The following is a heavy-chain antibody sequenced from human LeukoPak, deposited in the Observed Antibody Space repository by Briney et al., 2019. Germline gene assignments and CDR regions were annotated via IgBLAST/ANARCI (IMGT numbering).Heavy chain of an antibody. CDR3: TKEVAAADYYFDY. J-gene: IGHJ4*02. CDR1: GFTFSSYA. Sequence: GGSLRLSCAASGFTFSSYAMSWVRQAPGKGLEWVSGISGSGDNTYYADSVKGRFTISRDNPKNTLYLQMNSLRAEDTAVYYCTKEVAAADYYFDYWGQGTLVTVSS. V-gene: IGHV3-23*01. D-gene: IGHD6-13*01. CDR2: ISGSGDNT.